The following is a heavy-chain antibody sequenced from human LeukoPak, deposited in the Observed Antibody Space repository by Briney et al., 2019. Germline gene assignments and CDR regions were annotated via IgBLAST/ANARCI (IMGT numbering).Heavy chain of an antibody. CDR2: ISYGGSNK. CDR3: AKDTGRITIFGVIVDP. V-gene: IGHV3-30*18. J-gene: IGHJ5*02. D-gene: IGHD3-3*01. Sequence: GGSLRLSCAASGFTFSSYGMHWVRQAPGKGLEWVAVISYGGSNKYYADSVKGRFTISRDNSKNTLYLQMNSLRAEDTAVYYCAKDTGRITIFGVIVDPWGQGTLVTVSS. CDR1: GFTFSSYG.